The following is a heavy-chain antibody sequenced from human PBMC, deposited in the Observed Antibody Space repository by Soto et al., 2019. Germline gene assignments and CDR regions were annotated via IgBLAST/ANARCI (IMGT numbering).Heavy chain of an antibody. CDR3: AKDLTPVLAEVSWQDH. CDR2: ISYDGSNR. V-gene: IGHV3-30*18. J-gene: IGHJ4*02. CDR1: GFDFRSYG. D-gene: IGHD3-3*02. Sequence: QVQLVESGGGVVQPGGSLRLSCAASGFDFRSYGLHLVRQAPGKGLEWVAAISYDGSNRYYVDSLRGRLTIYRDNLRNTFHLQMNRLRVEDAAVYFCAKDLTPVLAEVSWQDHWGQGILLTVSS.